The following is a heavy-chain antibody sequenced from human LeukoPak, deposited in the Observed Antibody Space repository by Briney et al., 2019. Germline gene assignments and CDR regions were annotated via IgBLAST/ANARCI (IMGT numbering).Heavy chain of an antibody. CDR1: GFTFSNYV. CDR2: ISASGGTT. V-gene: IGHV3-23*01. CDR3: ARQEGPDY. J-gene: IGHJ4*02. Sequence: GGSLRLSCAASGFTFSNYVMTWVRQAPGEGLEWVSVISASGGTTYYADSVKGRFTISRDNSKNTLYLQMNSLRAEDTAVYYCARQEGPDYWGQGTLVTVSS.